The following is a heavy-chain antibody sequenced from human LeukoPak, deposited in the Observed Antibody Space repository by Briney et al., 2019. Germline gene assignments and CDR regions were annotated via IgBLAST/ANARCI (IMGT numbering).Heavy chain of an antibody. V-gene: IGHV4-4*07. J-gene: IGHJ3*02. CDR2: IYTSGST. CDR1: GGSISSYY. Sequence: PSETLSLTCTVSGGSISSYYWSWIRQPAGKGLEWIGRIYTSGSTNYNPSLKSRVTMSVDTSKNQFSLKLSSVTAADTAVYYCARLRRWPPGLADAFDIWGPGTMVTVSS. CDR3: ARLRRWPPGLADAFDI. D-gene: IGHD4-23*01.